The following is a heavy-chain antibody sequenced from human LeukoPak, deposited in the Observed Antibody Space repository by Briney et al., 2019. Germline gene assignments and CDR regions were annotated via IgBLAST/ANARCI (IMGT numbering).Heavy chain of an antibody. Sequence: GRSLRLSCAASGFTFSSDGMRWVRQAQGKRLEWVAVISYDGSNKYYADSVKGRFTISRDNSKNTLYLQMNSLRAEDTAVYYCAKGAVDIEYYFDYWGQGTLVTVSS. CDR2: ISYDGSNK. V-gene: IGHV3-30*18. CDR1: GFTFSSDG. J-gene: IGHJ4*02. D-gene: IGHD5-12*01. CDR3: AKGAVDIEYYFDY.